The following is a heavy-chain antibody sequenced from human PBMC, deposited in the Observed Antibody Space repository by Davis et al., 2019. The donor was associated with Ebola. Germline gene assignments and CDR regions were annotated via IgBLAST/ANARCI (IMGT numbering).Heavy chain of an antibody. CDR1: GGSISSYY. V-gene: IGHV4-59*12. Sequence: SETLSLTCTVSGGSISSYYWSWIRQPPGKGLEWIGYIYYSGSTIYNPSLKSRVTISVDTSKNQFSLKLSSVIAADTAVYYCASRRRYSSSWSDAFDIWGQGTMVTVSS. J-gene: IGHJ3*02. D-gene: IGHD6-13*01. CDR2: IYYSGST. CDR3: ASRRRYSSSWSDAFDI.